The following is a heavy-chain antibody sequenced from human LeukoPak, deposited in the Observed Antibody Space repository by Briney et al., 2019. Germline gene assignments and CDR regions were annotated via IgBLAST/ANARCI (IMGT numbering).Heavy chain of an antibody. CDR3: ARGAAFCSGGSCSDS. V-gene: IGHV4-59*01. CDR2: LYYTGSA. D-gene: IGHD2-15*01. Sequence: SETLSLTCTVSGGSINSYFWSWIRQPPGKGLEWIRYLYYTGSANYNPSLKSRVAISVDTPKNQFSLRLSSVTAADTAVYYCARGAAFCSGGSCSDSWGQGTLVTVSS. J-gene: IGHJ4*02. CDR1: GGSINSYF.